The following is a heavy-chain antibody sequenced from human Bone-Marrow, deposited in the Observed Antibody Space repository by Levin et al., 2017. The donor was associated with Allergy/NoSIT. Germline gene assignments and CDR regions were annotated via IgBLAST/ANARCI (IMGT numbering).Heavy chain of an antibody. D-gene: IGHD3-9*01. CDR1: GFSFGKHA. V-gene: IGHV3-23*01. CDR2: ISGTGSST. Sequence: PSETLSLTCAASGFSFGKHAMTWMRQAPGRGLEWVAVISGTGSSTYYADFVEGRFAISRANSKNILYLQMDTLRAEDTAVYYCAKELSETGYYYYGVDVWGHGTTVTVSS. J-gene: IGHJ6*02. CDR3: AKELSETGYYYYGVDV.